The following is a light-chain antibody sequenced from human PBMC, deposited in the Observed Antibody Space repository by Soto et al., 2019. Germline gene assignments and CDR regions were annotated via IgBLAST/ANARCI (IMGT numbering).Light chain of an antibody. Sequence: EIVLTQSPGTLSLSPGERATLSCRASQSIMNTFLSWYQQKPGQAPRLLIYGTSSRATGIPDRFSGSGSGTDFTLTSSRLEPEDFAVYYCQQYGSVPRTFGQGTKVEI. CDR1: QSIMNTF. CDR3: QQYGSVPRT. V-gene: IGKV3-20*01. CDR2: GTS. J-gene: IGKJ1*01.